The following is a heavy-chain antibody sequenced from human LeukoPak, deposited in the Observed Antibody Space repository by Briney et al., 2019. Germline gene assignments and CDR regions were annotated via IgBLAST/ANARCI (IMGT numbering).Heavy chain of an antibody. Sequence: ASVKVSCKASGYTFTSYDINWVRQATGQGLEWMGWMNPNSGNTGYAQKFQGRVTMTRNTSISTAYMELSSLRSEDTAVYYCAISSGWDGDYFDYRGQGTLVTVSS. V-gene: IGHV1-8*01. CDR3: AISSGWDGDYFDY. D-gene: IGHD6-19*01. J-gene: IGHJ4*02. CDR2: MNPNSGNT. CDR1: GYTFTSYD.